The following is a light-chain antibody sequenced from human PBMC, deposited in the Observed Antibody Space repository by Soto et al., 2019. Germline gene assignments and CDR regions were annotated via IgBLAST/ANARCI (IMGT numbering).Light chain of an antibody. CDR2: GAS. J-gene: IGKJ1*01. CDR1: QSISSF. CDR3: QQSYSPPGT. Sequence: DIQMTQSPSSLSASVGNRVTITCWASQSISSFLNWYQHKPGKAPKLLIFGASTLQSGVPSRFSGSGSGTYFTLTISSLQPEDFATYYCQQSYSPPGTFGQGTKVDIK. V-gene: IGKV1-39*01.